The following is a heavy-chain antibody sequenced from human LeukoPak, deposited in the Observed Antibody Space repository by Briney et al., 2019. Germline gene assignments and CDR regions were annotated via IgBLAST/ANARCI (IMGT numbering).Heavy chain of an antibody. CDR1: GFTFSSSW. D-gene: IGHD6-19*01. CDR3: ARDSGWDAFDI. CDR2: ISYDGSNK. V-gene: IGHV3-30-3*01. Sequence: GGSLRLSCAASGFTFSSSWMAWVRQAPGKGLEWVALISYDGSNKYYADFVKGRFTISRDNSKNTLYLQMNSLRAEDTAVYYCARDSGWDAFDIWGQGTMVTVSS. J-gene: IGHJ3*02.